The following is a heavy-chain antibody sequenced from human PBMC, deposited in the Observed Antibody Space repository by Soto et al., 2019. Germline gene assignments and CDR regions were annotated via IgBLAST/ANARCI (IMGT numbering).Heavy chain of an antibody. CDR3: ARAISGYVT. CDR1: GITYNTYA. CDR2: INAGNGDT. D-gene: IGHD5-12*01. J-gene: IGHJ4*02. Sequence: QVQLVQSGAEMKRPGASVKLSCKDSGITYNTYAIHWVRQAPGQGLEWMGWINAGNGDTRYSQNFQGRVTLTRDTSASTVYMDLDSLKFEDTGVYYCARAISGYVTWGQGTLVTVSS. V-gene: IGHV1-3*01.